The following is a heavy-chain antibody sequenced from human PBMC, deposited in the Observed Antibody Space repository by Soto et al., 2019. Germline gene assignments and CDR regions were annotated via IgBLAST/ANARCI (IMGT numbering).Heavy chain of an antibody. Sequence: ASVKVSCKASGYTFTSYGISWVRQAPGQGLEWMGWISAYNGNTNYAQKLQGRVTMTTDTSTSAAYMELRSLRSVDTAVYYCARVIVLMPPSDPWGQGTLVTVSS. CDR3: ARVIVLMPPSDP. CDR1: GYTFTSYG. J-gene: IGHJ5*02. V-gene: IGHV1-18*01. D-gene: IGHD2-8*01. CDR2: ISAYNGNT.